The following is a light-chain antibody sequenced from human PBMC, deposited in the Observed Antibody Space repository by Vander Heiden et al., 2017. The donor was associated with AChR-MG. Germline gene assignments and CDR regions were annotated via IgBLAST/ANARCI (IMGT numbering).Light chain of an antibody. CDR1: QSISSH. CDR2: AAS. V-gene: IGKV1-39*01. J-gene: IGKJ2*01. CDR3: QQSDSMPQA. Sequence: DIQMTQSPSSLSASVGDRVTITCRASQSISSHLNWYQQKPGKAPKHLIYAASSLQSGVPSRFSGSGSGTDFTLTISSLQPEDFATYYCQQSDSMPQAFGQGTKLEIK.